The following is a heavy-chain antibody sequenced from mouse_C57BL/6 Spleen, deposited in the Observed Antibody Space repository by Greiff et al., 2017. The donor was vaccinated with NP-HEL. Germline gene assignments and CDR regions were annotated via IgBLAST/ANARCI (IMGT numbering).Heavy chain of an antibody. D-gene: IGHD4-1*01. J-gene: IGHJ4*01. V-gene: IGHV1-12*01. CDR1: GYTFTSYN. Sequence: LQQSGAELVRPGASVKMSCKASGYTFTSYNMHWVKQTPRQGLEWIGAIYPGTGDTSYNQKFTGKATLTVDKSSSTAYMQLSVLTSEYSAVYFCARLTTNAMDYWGQGTSVTVSS. CDR3: ARLTTNAMDY. CDR2: IYPGTGDT.